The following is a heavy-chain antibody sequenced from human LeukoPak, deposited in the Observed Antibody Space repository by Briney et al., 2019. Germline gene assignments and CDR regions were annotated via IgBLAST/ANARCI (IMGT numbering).Heavy chain of an antibody. J-gene: IGHJ6*02. V-gene: IGHV1-18*01. CDR1: GYTFSNFG. CDR2: ISGNNDNP. Sequence: ASVKVSCKASGYTFSNFGISWVRQAPGQGLEWMGWISGNNDNPNYGQNFQGRFTVTTDSSTSTAYMELRNLRSDDTAVYYCARGRHPYSSSWYPYHYGMDVWGQGTTVTVSS. D-gene: IGHD6-13*01. CDR3: ARGRHPYSSSWYPYHYGMDV.